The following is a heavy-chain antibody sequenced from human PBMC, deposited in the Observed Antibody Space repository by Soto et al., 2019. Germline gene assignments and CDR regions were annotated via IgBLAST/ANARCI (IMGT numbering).Heavy chain of an antibody. D-gene: IGHD1-7*01. J-gene: IGHJ3*02. CDR2: INHSRST. V-gene: IGHV4-34*01. CDR3: ARGFITGTPLDAFDI. Sequence: GQVQALGGGPLEPSGTLSLTCAGFGGSFSGFYWGWVRQPPGKGLGWIGEINHSRSTHYNPSLKSRVTISVDTSKNQFSLKLSSVTAADTAVYYCARGFITGTPLDAFDIWGQGTMVTVSS. CDR1: GGSFSGFY.